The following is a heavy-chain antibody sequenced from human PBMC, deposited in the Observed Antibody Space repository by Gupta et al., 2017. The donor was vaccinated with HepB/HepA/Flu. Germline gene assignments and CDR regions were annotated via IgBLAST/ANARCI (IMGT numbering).Heavy chain of an antibody. CDR2: IYPGDSDT. CDR1: GYNFLSYW. Sequence: DVQLVQSGAEVKKPGESLKISCKGSGYNFLSYWLAWVRQMPGNGLEWMGIIYPGDSDTRYSPSFQGQVTISADKSISTAYLQWRSLKTSDTAIYYCAVSNGMSPISGDDAFDIWGQGTLVTVSS. D-gene: IGHD3-10*01. J-gene: IGHJ3*02. V-gene: IGHV5-51*03. CDR3: AVSNGMSPISGDDAFDI.